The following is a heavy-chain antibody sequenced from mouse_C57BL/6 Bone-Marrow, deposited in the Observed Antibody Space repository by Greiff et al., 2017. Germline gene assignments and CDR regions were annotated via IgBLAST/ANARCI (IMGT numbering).Heavy chain of an antibody. J-gene: IGHJ1*03. CDR3: ARWDYYGPWYFDV. CDR1: GFNIKNTY. CDR2: IDPANGNT. V-gene: IGHV14-3*01. Sequence: VHVKQSVAELVRPGASVKLSCTASGFNIKNTYMHWVKQRPEQGLEWIGRIDPANGNTKYAPKFQGKATITADTSSNTAYLQLSSLTSEDTAIYYCARWDYYGPWYFDVWGTGTTVTVSS. D-gene: IGHD1-1*01.